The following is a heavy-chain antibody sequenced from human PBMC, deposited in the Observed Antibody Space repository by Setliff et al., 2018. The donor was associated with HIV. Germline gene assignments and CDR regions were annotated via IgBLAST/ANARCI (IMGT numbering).Heavy chain of an antibody. J-gene: IGHJ4*02. D-gene: IGHD6-25*01. CDR3: VQGGLSSGWGSF. V-gene: IGHV3-23*01. Sequence: PGGSLRLSCAVSGFTFSNSAMSWVRQAPGKGLEWVSSIATNGGSTYYAASVQGRFTISSDNSKTVVYLQMNSLRPEDTAVYYCVQGGLSSGWGSFWGQGTLVTVS. CDR1: GFTFSNSA. CDR2: IATNGGST.